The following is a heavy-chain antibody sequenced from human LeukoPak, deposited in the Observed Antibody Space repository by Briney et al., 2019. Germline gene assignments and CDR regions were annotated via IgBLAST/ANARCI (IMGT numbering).Heavy chain of an antibody. J-gene: IGHJ4*02. CDR2: IYYSGST. V-gene: IGHV4-39*01. Sequence: LEALSLTCTVSGGSISSSSYYWGWIRQPPGKGLEWIGSIYYSGSTYYNPSLKSRVTISVDTSKNQFSLKLSSVTAADTAVYYCARRVATIRAYYFDYWGQGTLVTVSS. CDR3: ARRVATIRAYYFDY. D-gene: IGHD5-24*01. CDR1: GGSISSSSYY.